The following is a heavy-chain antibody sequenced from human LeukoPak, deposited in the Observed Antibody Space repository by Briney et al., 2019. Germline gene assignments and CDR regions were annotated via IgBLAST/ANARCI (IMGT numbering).Heavy chain of an antibody. CDR3: ASPSYRDF. V-gene: IGHV3-9*01. J-gene: IGHJ4*02. CDR1: GFTFDDYG. CDR2: ISWNSGSI. D-gene: IGHD3-10*01. Sequence: GGSLRLSCAASGFTFDDYGMHWVRQAPGKGPEWVSGISWNSGSIGYADSVKGRFTISRDNSKNTLYLQMNSLRDEDTAVYYCASPSYRDFWGQGTLVAVSS.